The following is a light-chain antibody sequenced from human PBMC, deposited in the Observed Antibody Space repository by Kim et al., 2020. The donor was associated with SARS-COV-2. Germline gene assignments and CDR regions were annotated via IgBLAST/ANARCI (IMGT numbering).Light chain of an antibody. CDR2: GKN. J-gene: IGLJ1*01. CDR3: NSRDSSGDHLV. V-gene: IGLV3-19*01. CDR1: SLRSYY. Sequence: SSELTQDPAVSVALGQTVRITCQGDSLRSYYASWYQQKPGQAPVVVIYGKNNRPSGIPDRFSGSSPGNTVSLTITGAQAEDEADYYCNSRDSSGDHLVFGTGTKVTVL.